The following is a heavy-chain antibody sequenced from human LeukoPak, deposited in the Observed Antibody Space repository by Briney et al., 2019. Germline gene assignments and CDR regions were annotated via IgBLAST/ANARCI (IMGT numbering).Heavy chain of an antibody. D-gene: IGHD6-6*01. J-gene: IGHJ4*02. Sequence: GGSLRLSCAASGFTFNIYWMHWVRQAPGKGLVWVSRINTDGSSTNYADSVKGRFTISRDNAKNTLYLQMNSLRAEDTAMYYCARVGREYSNSSPPDYWGQGTLVTVSS. CDR2: INTDGSST. V-gene: IGHV3-74*01. CDR3: ARVGREYSNSSPPDY. CDR1: GFTFNIYW.